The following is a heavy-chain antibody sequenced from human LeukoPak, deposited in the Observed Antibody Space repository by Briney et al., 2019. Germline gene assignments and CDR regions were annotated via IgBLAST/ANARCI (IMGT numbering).Heavy chain of an antibody. CDR1: GGSISSSNSY. CDR3: ARLYYYDSSGYVDY. CDR2: IHYSGST. J-gene: IGHJ4*02. Sequence: SETLSLTCTVSGGSISSSNSYWCWIRQPPGKGLEWIGSIHYSGSTYYNPSLKGRVTISVDTSKNQFFLKLSSVTAADTAVYYCARLYYYDSSGYVDYWGQGTLVAVSS. V-gene: IGHV4-39*01. D-gene: IGHD3-22*01.